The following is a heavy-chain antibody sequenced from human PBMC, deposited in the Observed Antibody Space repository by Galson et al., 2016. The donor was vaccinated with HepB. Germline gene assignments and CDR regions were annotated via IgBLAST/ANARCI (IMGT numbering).Heavy chain of an antibody. D-gene: IGHD3-10*01. CDR2: ISYRGGT. CDR3: ARGDYYGSGTYLGF. CDR1: GGSISTYY. J-gene: IGHJ4*02. V-gene: IGHV4-59*01. Sequence: ETLSLTCTVSGGSISTYYWNWIRQPPGEGLEWIGYISYRGGTNYNPSLKSRVNIALDTSKNQFSLKLSSVTSADTAVYYCARGDYYGSGTYLGFWGQGTLVSVSS.